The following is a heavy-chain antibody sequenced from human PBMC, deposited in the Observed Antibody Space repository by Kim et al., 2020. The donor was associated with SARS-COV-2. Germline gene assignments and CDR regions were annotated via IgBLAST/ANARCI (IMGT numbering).Heavy chain of an antibody. CDR1: GFTFSSYW. CDR3: AREMRSTSWYPAIDY. Sequence: GGSLRLSCAASGFTFSSYWMHWVRQAPGKGLMWVSRINSDGISTNYADSVKGRFTISRDNAKNTLYLQMSSLRAEDTALYYCAREMRSTSWYPAIDYWGQGTLVTVSS. D-gene: IGHD6-13*01. V-gene: IGHV3-74*01. J-gene: IGHJ4*02. CDR2: INSDGIST.